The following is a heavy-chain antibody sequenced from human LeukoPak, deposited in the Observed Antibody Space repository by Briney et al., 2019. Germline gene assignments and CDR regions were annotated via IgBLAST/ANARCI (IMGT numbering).Heavy chain of an antibody. Sequence: SETLSLTCAVSGYSISSGYYWGWIRQPPGKGLEWIGSIYHSGSTYYNPSLKSRVTISVDTSRNQFSLKLSSVPAADTAVYYCARRWEYYDFWSGYYTQFFDYWGQGTLVTVSS. D-gene: IGHD3-3*01. CDR2: IYHSGST. CDR1: GYSISSGYY. CDR3: ARRWEYYDFWSGYYTQFFDY. V-gene: IGHV4-38-2*01. J-gene: IGHJ4*02.